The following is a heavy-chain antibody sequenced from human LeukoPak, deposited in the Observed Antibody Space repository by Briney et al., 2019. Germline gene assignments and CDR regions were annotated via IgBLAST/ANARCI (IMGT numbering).Heavy chain of an antibody. D-gene: IGHD2-15*01. V-gene: IGHV4-31*03. CDR2: IYYSGST. CDR1: GGSISSGGYY. J-gene: IGHJ5*02. Sequence: SETLSLTCTVSGGSISSGGYYWGWLRQHAGKGLEWIGYIYYSGSTYYNPSLKSRVTISVDTSKNQFSLKLSSVTAADTAVYYCARDQKGYCSGGSCYMHWFDPWGQGTLVTVSS. CDR3: ARDQKGYCSGGSCYMHWFDP.